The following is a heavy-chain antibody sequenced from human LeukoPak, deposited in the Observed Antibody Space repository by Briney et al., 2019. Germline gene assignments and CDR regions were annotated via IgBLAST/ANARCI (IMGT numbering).Heavy chain of an antibody. Sequence: ASVKVSCKASGYTFTGYYINWVRQAPGQVVEWTGRINPNSGGTNYAQKFQGRVTMTRDTSINTAYMELSRLRSDDTAVYYCARDVSYYDSGYYYDYWGQGTLVTVSS. CDR2: INPNSGGT. CDR3: ARDVSYYDSGYYYDY. J-gene: IGHJ4*02. CDR1: GYTFTGYY. D-gene: IGHD3-22*01. V-gene: IGHV1-2*06.